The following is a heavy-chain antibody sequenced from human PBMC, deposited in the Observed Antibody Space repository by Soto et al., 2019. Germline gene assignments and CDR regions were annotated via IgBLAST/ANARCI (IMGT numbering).Heavy chain of an antibody. V-gene: IGHV4-30-4*02. D-gene: IGHD3-10*01. Sequence: SETLSLTCTVSGGSISSGDYYWSWIRQPPGKGLEWIGYIYYSGSTYYNPSLKSRVTISVDTSKNQFSLKLSSVTAADTAVYYCASSSGSHYYYYGMDVWGQGTTVTVSS. CDR1: GGSISSGDYY. J-gene: IGHJ6*02. CDR2: IYYSGST. CDR3: ASSSGSHYYYYGMDV.